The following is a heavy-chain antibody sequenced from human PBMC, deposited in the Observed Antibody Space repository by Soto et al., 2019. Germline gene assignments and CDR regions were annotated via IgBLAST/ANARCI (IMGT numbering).Heavy chain of an antibody. CDR3: TTDRGGVYSGPGFDY. J-gene: IGHJ4*02. CDR2: IKRKGEDGTT. CDR1: GFSFANAW. Sequence: EVQLVESGGGLVTPGGSLRLSCAASGFSFANAWTNWVRQAPGKGLEWVARIKRKGEDGTTDYAAPVKGRFTISRDDSTTTLYLQMSSLRTEDTAVYYCTTDRGGVYSGPGFDYWGRGTLVTVSS. V-gene: IGHV3-15*07. D-gene: IGHD4-4*01.